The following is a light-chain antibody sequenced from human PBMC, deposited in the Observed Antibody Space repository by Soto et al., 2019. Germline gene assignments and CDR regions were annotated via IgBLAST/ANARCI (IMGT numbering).Light chain of an antibody. CDR1: SSDVGGYNY. V-gene: IGLV2-14*01. CDR2: DVS. CDR3: SSYTSSSTLEV. Sequence: QSVLTQPASVSGSPGQSITISCTGTSSDVGGYNYVSWYQRHPGKAPKLMIYDVSNRPSGVSNRFSGSKSGNTASLTISGLQAADEADYYCSSYTSSSTLEVFGTGTKLTVL. J-gene: IGLJ1*01.